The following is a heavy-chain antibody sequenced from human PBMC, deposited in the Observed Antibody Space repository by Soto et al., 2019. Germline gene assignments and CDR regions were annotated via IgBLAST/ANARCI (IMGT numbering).Heavy chain of an antibody. D-gene: IGHD3-3*01. V-gene: IGHV3-23*01. CDR3: AKTSGRGFWSGHYVDY. J-gene: IGHJ4*02. Sequence: EVQLLESGGGLVQPGESLRLSCAASGFTFRGYAMSWVRQPPGKGLEWVSAIIGSGGSTYYADSVKGRFTISRDNSNNTLYLQMNSLRAEDTAVYYCAKTSGRGFWSGHYVDYWGQGTLVTVSS. CDR1: GFTFRGYA. CDR2: IIGSGGST.